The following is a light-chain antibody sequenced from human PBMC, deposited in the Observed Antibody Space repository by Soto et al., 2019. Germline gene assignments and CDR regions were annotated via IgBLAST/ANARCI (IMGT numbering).Light chain of an antibody. V-gene: IGKV3-11*01. CDR3: QQRTNWPPSIT. J-gene: IGKJ5*01. CDR2: DAS. CDR1: QSVGSY. Sequence: EIVLTQSPATLSLSPGERATLSCRASQSVGSYLAWYQQKPGQAPRLLIYDASNRATGFPARFSGSGSGTDFTLTISSLEPEDFAVYYCQQRTNWPPSITFGQGTRLEIK.